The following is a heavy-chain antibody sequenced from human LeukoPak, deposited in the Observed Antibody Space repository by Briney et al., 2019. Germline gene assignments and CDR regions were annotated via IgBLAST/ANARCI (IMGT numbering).Heavy chain of an antibody. D-gene: IGHD6-13*01. Sequence: PSETLSLTCTVSGGSISSSSYYWGWIRQPPGKGLEWIGSIYYSGSTYYNPSLKSRVTISVDTSKNQFSLKLSSVTAADTAVYYCARHHVVAAAEYWGQGTLVTVSS. J-gene: IGHJ4*02. CDR3: ARHHVVAAAEY. V-gene: IGHV4-39*01. CDR1: GGSISSSSYY. CDR2: IYYSGST.